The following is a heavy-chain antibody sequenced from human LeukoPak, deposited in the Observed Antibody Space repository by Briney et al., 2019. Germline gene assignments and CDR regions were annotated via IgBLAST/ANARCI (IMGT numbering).Heavy chain of an antibody. CDR1: GYTFTNYY. D-gene: IGHD6-13*01. CDR3: TRYSSSWATIGAFDI. Sequence: ASVKVSCKASGYTFTNYYIHWVRQAPGQGLEWVGLINPNGGSTGYAQRFQGRVTVTTDTSTSTVYMELNSLKTEDTAVYYCTRYSSSWATIGAFDIWGQGTMVTVSS. CDR2: INPNGGST. J-gene: IGHJ3*02. V-gene: IGHV1-46*03.